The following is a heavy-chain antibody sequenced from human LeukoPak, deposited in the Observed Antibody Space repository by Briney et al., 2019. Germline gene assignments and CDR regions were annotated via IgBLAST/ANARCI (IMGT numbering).Heavy chain of an antibody. D-gene: IGHD4-11*01. J-gene: IGHJ5*02. CDR3: ARGGDYTSRGNPFDP. CDR1: GFTFSSYS. Sequence: GGSLRLSCAASGFTFSSYSMNWVRQAPGKGLEWVSSISSSSSYIYYAGSVKGRFTISRDNAQNSLYLQMNSLRAEDTAVYYCARGGDYTSRGNPFDPWGQGTLVTVSS. V-gene: IGHV3-21*01. CDR2: ISSSSSYI.